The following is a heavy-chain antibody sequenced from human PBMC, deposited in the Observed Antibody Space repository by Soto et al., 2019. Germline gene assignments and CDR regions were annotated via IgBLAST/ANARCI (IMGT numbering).Heavy chain of an antibody. J-gene: IGHJ6*02. CDR1: GDSLSSNSAA. V-gene: IGHV6-1*01. CDR3: ARDSGWIAVAGTLYYSGMDV. Sequence: PSQTLSLTCAISGDSLSSNSAAWNWVRQSSSRGLEWLGRTYYRSKWYNDYAVSVKSRIPINPDTSKNQFSLQLHSVTPEYTAVYYCARDSGWIAVAGTLYYSGMDVWGQGTTVTVSS. CDR2: TYYRSKWYN. D-gene: IGHD6-19*01.